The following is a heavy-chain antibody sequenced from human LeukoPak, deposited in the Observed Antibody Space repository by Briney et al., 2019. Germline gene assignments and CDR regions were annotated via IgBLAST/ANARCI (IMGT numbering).Heavy chain of an antibody. CDR2: ISYDGSDK. CDR1: GFTVSSNY. D-gene: IGHD1-26*01. CDR3: AKDHAVGATVIDY. Sequence: PGGSLRLSCAASGFTVSSNYMSWVRQAPGKGLEWVAAISYDGSDKYYADSVKGRFTISRDYSKNTLYLQMNSLRAEDTAVYYCAKDHAVGATVIDYWGQGTLVTVSS. V-gene: IGHV3-30*18. J-gene: IGHJ4*02.